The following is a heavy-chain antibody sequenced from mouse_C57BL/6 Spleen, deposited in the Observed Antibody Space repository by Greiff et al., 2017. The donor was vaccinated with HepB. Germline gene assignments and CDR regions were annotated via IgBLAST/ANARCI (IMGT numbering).Heavy chain of an antibody. CDR3: ARKGFTTVVANYAMDY. Sequence: EVKLLESGGGLVKPGGSLKLSCAASGFTFSDYGMHWVRQAPEKGLEWVAYISSGSSTIYYADTVKCRFTISRDNTKNTLFLQMTSLRSEDTAMYYCARKGFTTVVANYAMDYWGQGTSVTVSS. CDR1: GFTFSDYG. J-gene: IGHJ4*01. D-gene: IGHD1-1*01. V-gene: IGHV5-17*01. CDR2: ISSGSSTI.